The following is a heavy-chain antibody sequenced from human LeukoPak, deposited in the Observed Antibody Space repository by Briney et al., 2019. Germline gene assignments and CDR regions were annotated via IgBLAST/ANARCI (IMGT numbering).Heavy chain of an antibody. CDR3: ARGKGVVVPAAIRYYYYGMDV. J-gene: IGHJ6*04. CDR2: INHSGST. D-gene: IGHD2-2*02. V-gene: IGHV4-34*01. CDR1: GGSFSGYY. Sequence: SETLSLTCAVYGGSFSGYYWSWIRQPPGMGLEWIGEINHSGSTNYNPSLKSLVTIPVDTSKNQFSLKLSSVTAADTAVYYCARGKGVVVPAAIRYYYYGMDVWGKGTTVTVSS.